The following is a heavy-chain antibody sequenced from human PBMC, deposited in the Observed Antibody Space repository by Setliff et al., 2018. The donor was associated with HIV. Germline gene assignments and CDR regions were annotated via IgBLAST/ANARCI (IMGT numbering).Heavy chain of an antibody. J-gene: IGHJ5*02. CDR2: RSTTGST. V-gene: IGHV4-4*09. Sequence: SETLSLTCTVSGDSISSYFWSWIRQSPGKGLEWIGFRSTTGSTNYNPPLQSRVTISVDTSKIQFSLKLSSVTAADTAVYYCARHSGVASPSWFDPWGQGTLVTVSS. CDR1: GDSISSYF. CDR3: ARHSGVASPSWFDP. D-gene: IGHD3-10*01.